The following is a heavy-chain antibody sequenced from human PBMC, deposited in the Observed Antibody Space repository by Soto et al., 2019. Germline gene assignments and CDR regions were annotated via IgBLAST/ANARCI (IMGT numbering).Heavy chain of an antibody. CDR3: ARLPTGSSYYFDY. CDR1: GYTFTGDY. Sequence: QVQLVQSGAEVKEPGASVTVSCKAAGYTFTGDYLHWVRQAPGPGLEWMGWINPNSGGTNYAQTFHGWVTMTRDTSLSTAYMELSRLRSDDTAVYYCARLPTGSSYYFDYWGQGTLVTVSS. D-gene: IGHD6-6*01. CDR2: INPNSGGT. V-gene: IGHV1-2*04. J-gene: IGHJ4*02.